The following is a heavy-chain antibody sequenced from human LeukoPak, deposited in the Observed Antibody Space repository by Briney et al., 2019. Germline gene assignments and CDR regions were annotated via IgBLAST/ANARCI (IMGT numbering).Heavy chain of an antibody. V-gene: IGHV4-34*01. CDR1: GESLNSYY. D-gene: IGHD2-15*01. CDR3: ARGAWATRLGS. CDR2: IYESGTT. Sequence: SETLSLTCAVYGESLNSYYWSWVRQPPGEGREWIGEIYESGTTEYNPSLKSRVTISMVPSKQRFSLSLSSVTAADTAVYYCARGAWATRLGSWGLGTPVIVSS. J-gene: IGHJ4*02.